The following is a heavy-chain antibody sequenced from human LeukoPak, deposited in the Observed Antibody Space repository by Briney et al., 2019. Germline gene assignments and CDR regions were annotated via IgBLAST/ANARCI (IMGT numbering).Heavy chain of an antibody. CDR1: GGSISSSSYY. Sequence: SETLSLTCTVSGGSISSSSYYWGWIRQPPGKGLEWIGSIYYSGSTYYNPSLKSRVTISVDTSKNQFSLKLSSVTAADTAVYYCARVGLRFLEWFGTSNWFDPWGQGTLVTVSS. V-gene: IGHV4-39*07. D-gene: IGHD3-3*01. J-gene: IGHJ5*02. CDR3: ARVGLRFLEWFGTSNWFDP. CDR2: IYYSGST.